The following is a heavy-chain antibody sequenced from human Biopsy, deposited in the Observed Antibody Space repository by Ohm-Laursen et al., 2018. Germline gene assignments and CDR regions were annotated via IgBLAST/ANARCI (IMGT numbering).Heavy chain of an antibody. CDR1: DASASSGRYY. CDR2: IYDRGST. Sequence: SDTLSLTCTVSDASASSGRYYWTWIRQPPGQGLEYIGYIYDRGSTANYNPSLESRVTISVDTSKNQFSLKLYSVTAADTAVYYCARGGRYYYDSTDNWGQGTLVIVSS. CDR3: ARGGRYYYDSTDN. D-gene: IGHD3-22*01. V-gene: IGHV4-61*01. J-gene: IGHJ4*02.